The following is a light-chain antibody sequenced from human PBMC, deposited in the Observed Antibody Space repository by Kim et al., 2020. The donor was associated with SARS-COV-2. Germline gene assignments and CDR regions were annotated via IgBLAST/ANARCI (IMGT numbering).Light chain of an antibody. CDR3: NSRDSSGNHVV. V-gene: IGLV3-19*01. CDR2: GKN. CDR1: NLRSYY. Sequence: SSELTQDPAVSVALGQTVRITCQGDNLRSYYASWYQQKPGQAPILVIYGKNNRPSGIPDRFSGSSSGNTASFTITGAQAEDEADYYCNSRDSSGNHVVFG. J-gene: IGLJ2*01.